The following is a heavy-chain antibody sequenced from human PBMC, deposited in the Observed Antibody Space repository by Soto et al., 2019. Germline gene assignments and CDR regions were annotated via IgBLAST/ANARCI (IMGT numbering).Heavy chain of an antibody. CDR2: IYDTGISGYTPST. V-gene: IGHV4-59*01. CDR1: GVSITSYF. CDR3: ARGEDAFFYYGLDV. Sequence: PSETLSLTCTVSGVSITSYFWSWIRQTPGKGLEWIAYIYDTGISGYTPSTSYNPSLKSRVTMSVDTSKSQFSLKLTSVTAADTAVYYCARGEDAFFYYGLDVWGQGITVTVSS. J-gene: IGHJ6*02.